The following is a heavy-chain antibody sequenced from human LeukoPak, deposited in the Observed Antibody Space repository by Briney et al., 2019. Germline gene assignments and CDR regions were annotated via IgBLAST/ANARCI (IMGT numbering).Heavy chain of an antibody. CDR2: INPNTGGT. CDR1: GYTFTGYF. J-gene: IGHJ6*03. Sequence: GASVKVSRKASGYTFTGYFMHWVRQDPRQGLQWMGWINPNTGGTDYAQKFQGRVTMTRDTSISTVYMELSSLRSDDTAVYYCARADSVPAGDYHYWYMDVWGKGTTVTVSS. V-gene: IGHV1-2*02. CDR3: ARADSVPAGDYHYWYMDV. D-gene: IGHD2-2*01.